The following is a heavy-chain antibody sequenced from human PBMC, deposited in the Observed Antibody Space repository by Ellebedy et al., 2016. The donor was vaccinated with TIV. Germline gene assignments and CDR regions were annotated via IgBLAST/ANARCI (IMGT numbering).Heavy chain of an antibody. CDR3: ARPDIAVRTYHY. CDR2: IYNTGRA. Sequence: SETLSLXXTVSNASISSTTHYWGWIRQSPGQGLEWIGNIYNTGRAYYNPSLQGRVTISVDTSKNQFSLKLSSVTAADTAVYYCARPDIAVRTYHYWGQGTLVTVSS. V-gene: IGHV4-39*01. J-gene: IGHJ4*02. D-gene: IGHD6-19*01. CDR1: NASISSTTHY.